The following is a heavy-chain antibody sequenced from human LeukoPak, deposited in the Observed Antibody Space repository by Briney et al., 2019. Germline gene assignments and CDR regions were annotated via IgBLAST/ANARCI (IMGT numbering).Heavy chain of an antibody. V-gene: IGHV6-1*01. D-gene: IGHD6-13*01. Sequence: SQTLSLTCAISGDSFSSNSAAWNWISQSPSRGLEWLGRTYYRSKWYNDYAVSVKSRITINPNTSKNQFSLQLNSVTPEDTAVYYCARDSIAAAGNLNWFDPWGQGTLVTVSS. J-gene: IGHJ5*02. CDR2: TYYRSKWYN. CDR3: ARDSIAAAGNLNWFDP. CDR1: GDSFSSNSAA.